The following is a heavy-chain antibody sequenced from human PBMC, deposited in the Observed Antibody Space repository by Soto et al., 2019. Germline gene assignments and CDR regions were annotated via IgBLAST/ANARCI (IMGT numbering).Heavy chain of an antibody. CDR1: GVSISSGGYY. CDR2: IYYSGRT. D-gene: IGHD5-12*01. Sequence: TLSLTCTVSGVSISSGGYYWTWIRQHPGKGLEWIGYIYYSGRTYYNPSLKSRITISLDTSKNQFSLRLGSVTAADTAVYYCARDSDSGYDSEPWGQGTLVTVSS. V-gene: IGHV4-31*03. J-gene: IGHJ5*02. CDR3: ARDSDSGYDSEP.